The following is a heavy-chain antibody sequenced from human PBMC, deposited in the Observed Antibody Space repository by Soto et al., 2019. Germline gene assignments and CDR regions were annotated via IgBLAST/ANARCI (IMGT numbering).Heavy chain of an antibody. J-gene: IGHJ5*02. V-gene: IGHV4-61*08. CDR3: ARDFGGQQLVWFDP. Sequence: SETLSLTCTVSGGSITNGDYYWSWVRRFPGKGLEWIGYIYYSGSTTYNPSLKSRLSMSVDTSKNQFSLKLSSVTAADTAVYYCARDFGGQQLVWFDPWGQGTLVTVSS. D-gene: IGHD6-13*01. CDR1: GGSITNGDYY. CDR2: IYYSGST.